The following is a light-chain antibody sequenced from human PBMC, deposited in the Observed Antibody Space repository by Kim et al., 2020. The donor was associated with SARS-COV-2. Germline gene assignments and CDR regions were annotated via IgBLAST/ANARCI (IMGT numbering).Light chain of an antibody. Sequence: SSELSQDPAVSVALGQTVRITCQGDSLRSYYASWYQQKPGQAPVLVIYGKNNRPSGIPDRFSGSSSGNTASLTITGAQAGDEADYYCNSRDSSGNHPVFG. V-gene: IGLV3-19*01. CDR1: SLRSYY. CDR3: NSRDSSGNHPV. J-gene: IGLJ2*01. CDR2: GKN.